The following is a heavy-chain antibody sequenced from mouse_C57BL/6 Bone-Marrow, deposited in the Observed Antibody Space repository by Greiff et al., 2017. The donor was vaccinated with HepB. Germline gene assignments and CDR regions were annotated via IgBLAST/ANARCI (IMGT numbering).Heavy chain of an antibody. CDR3: ARWGIYYYGSSPYYAMDY. V-gene: IGHV1-55*01. D-gene: IGHD1-1*01. CDR2: IYPGSGST. Sequence: QVQLQQSGAELVKPGASVKMSCKASGYTFTSYWITWVKQRPGQGLEWIGDIYPGSGSTNYNEKFKSKATLTVDTSSSTAYMQLSSLTSEDSAVYYCARWGIYYYGSSPYYAMDYWGQGTSVTVSS. J-gene: IGHJ4*01. CDR1: GYTFTSYW.